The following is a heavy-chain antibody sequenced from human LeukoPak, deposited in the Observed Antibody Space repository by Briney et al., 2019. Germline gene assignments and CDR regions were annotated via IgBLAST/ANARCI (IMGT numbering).Heavy chain of an antibody. CDR2: ISTYNGNT. CDR1: GYTFTSYA. Sequence: ASVKVSCKSSGYTFTSYAISWVRQAPGQGLEWMGWISTYNGNTNYAQKLQGRVTMTTDTSTSTAYLELRSLRSDDTAVYYCARDLDGDSNSWGQGTLVTDCS. D-gene: IGHD4-17*01. J-gene: IGHJ5*02. V-gene: IGHV1-18*04. CDR3: ARDLDGDSNS.